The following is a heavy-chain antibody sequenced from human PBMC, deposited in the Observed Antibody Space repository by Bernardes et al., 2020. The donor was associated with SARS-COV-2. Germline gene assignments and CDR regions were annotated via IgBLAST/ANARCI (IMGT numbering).Heavy chain of an antibody. D-gene: IGHD2-15*01. V-gene: IGHV1-2*02. CDR1: GYTFTGYY. J-gene: IGHJ6*02. CDR2: INPNSGGT. CDR3: AREDLRIYGMDV. Sequence: ASVKVACKASGYTFTGYYMHWVRQAPGQGLEWMGWINPNSGGTNYAQKFQGRVTMTRDTSISTAYMELSRLRADDPAVYYCAREDLRIYGMDVWGQGTTVTVSS.